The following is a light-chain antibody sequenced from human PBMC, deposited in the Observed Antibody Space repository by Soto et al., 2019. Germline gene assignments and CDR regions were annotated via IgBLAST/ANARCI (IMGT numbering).Light chain of an antibody. J-gene: IGKJ3*01. CDR2: GAS. CDR3: QQYSSSPPEFT. CDR1: QSVSSSY. V-gene: IGKV3-20*01. Sequence: EIVLTQSPGTLSVSPGERVTLSCRASQSVSSSYLAWYQQRPGQAPRLLIFGASYRATGIPDRFSGSGSGTDFARTISRLEPEDFAVYYCQQYSSSPPEFTFGPGTKVDSK.